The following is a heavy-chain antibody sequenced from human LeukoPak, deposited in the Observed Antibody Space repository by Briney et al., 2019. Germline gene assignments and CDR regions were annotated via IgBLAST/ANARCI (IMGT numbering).Heavy chain of an antibody. CDR1: GYTLTSYY. V-gene: IGHV1-46*01. CDR3: ARGPPAIVGATLGAFDI. Sequence: ASVKVSCKASGYTLTSYYMHWVRQAPGQGLEWMGIINPSGGSTSYAQKFQGRVTMTRDTSTSTVYMELSSLRSEDTAVYYCARGPPAIVGATLGAFDIWGQGTMVTVSS. CDR2: INPSGGST. D-gene: IGHD1-26*01. J-gene: IGHJ3*02.